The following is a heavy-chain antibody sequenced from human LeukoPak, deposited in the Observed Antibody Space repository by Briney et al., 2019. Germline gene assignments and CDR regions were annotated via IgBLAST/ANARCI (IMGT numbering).Heavy chain of an antibody. CDR3: ARGYYDFWSGYYAYYMDV. D-gene: IGHD3-3*01. Sequence: GASVKVSCKASGGTFSSYAISWVRQAPGQGLEWMGGIIPIFGTANYAQKLQGRVTMTTDTSTSTAYMELRSLRSDDTAVYYCARGYYDFWSGYYAYYMDVWGKGTTVTVSS. CDR1: GGTFSSYA. CDR2: IIPIFGTA. J-gene: IGHJ6*03. V-gene: IGHV1-69*05.